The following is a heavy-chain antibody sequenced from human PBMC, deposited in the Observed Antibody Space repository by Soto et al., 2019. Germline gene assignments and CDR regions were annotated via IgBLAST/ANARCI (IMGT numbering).Heavy chain of an antibody. CDR2: ISSSSSYI. CDR1: GFTFSSYS. D-gene: IGHD1-26*01. V-gene: IGHV3-21*01. CDR3: ARDLRSPNDYYYYGMDV. Sequence: GGSLRLSCAASGFTFSSYSMNWVRQAPGKGLEWVSSISSSSSYIYYADSVKGRFTISRDNAKNSLYLQMNSLRAEDTAVYYCARDLRSPNDYYYYGMDVWGQGTTVTVSS. J-gene: IGHJ6*02.